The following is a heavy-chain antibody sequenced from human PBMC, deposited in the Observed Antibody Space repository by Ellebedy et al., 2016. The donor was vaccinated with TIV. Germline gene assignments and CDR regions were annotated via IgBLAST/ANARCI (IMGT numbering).Heavy chain of an antibody. CDR1: GYTFNSYS. Sequence: ASVKVSCKASGYTFNSYSISWVRQAPGQGPEWMGWISAYTGETRYSQKYQGRVTLTTDTSTTTAYMELRSLRFDDTAVYFCARGMVQGMVARYLWFDYWGQGTLITVSS. V-gene: IGHV1-18*01. D-gene: IGHD5-12*01. CDR2: ISAYTGET. J-gene: IGHJ4*02. CDR3: ARGMVQGMVARYLWFDY.